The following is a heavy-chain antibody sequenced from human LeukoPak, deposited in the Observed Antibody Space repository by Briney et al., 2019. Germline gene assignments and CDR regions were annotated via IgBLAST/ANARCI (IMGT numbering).Heavy chain of an antibody. D-gene: IGHD4-23*01. J-gene: IGHJ4*02. CDR2: IYPGDSDT. CDR1: GYNFSNCL. V-gene: IGHV5-51*01. Sequence: GESLKISCEGFGYNFSNCLIGWVRQMPGKGLEWMGIIYPGDSDTRYGPSFQGQVTISADKSISTAYLQWSSLKASDTAMYYCARHGGGGSGGNSGFDYWGQGTLVTVSS. CDR3: ARHGGGGSGGNSGFDY.